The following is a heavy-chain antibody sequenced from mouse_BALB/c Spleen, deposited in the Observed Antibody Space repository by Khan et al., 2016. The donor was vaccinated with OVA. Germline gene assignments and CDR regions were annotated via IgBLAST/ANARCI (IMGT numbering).Heavy chain of an antibody. CDR2: IWRGGST. CDR3: AKGLYGSSYDYAMDY. J-gene: IGHJ4*01. D-gene: IGHD1-1*01. Sequence: QVQLKQSGPGLVQPSQSLSITCTVSGFSLTNYGVHWVRQSLGKGLEWLGVIWRGGSTDYNAVLMSRLSITKDNSKSQVFFKMNSLQADDTAIYCCAKGLYGSSYDYAMDYWGQGTSVTVSS. CDR1: GFSLTNYG. V-gene: IGHV2-5*01.